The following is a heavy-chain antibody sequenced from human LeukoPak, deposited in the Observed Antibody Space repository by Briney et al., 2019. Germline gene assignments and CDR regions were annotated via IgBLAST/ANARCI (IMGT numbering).Heavy chain of an antibody. Sequence: ASVKVSCKTSGYTFTGYYLHWVRQAPGQGLEWMGWINPNSGGTKYAQKFQGRVTTTRDTSINTVYVGLSRLSSDDTAVYYCARTQITMVRGVPPFDIWGQGTMVTVSS. V-gene: IGHV1-2*02. CDR2: INPNSGGT. CDR1: GYTFTGYY. D-gene: IGHD3-10*01. J-gene: IGHJ3*02. CDR3: ARTQITMVRGVPPFDI.